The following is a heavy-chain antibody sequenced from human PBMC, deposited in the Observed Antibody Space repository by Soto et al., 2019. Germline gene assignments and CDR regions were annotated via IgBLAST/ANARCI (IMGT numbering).Heavy chain of an antibody. D-gene: IGHD5-12*01. CDR3: AKNGYNWDGGFDY. CDR2: ISYDGSNK. J-gene: IGHJ4*02. Sequence: QVQLVESGGGVVQPGRSLRLSCAASGFTFSSYGMHWVRQALGKGLEWVAVISYDGSNKYYADSVKGRFTISRDNSKNTLYLQMNSLRAEDTAVYYCAKNGYNWDGGFDYWGQGTLVTVSS. V-gene: IGHV3-30*18. CDR1: GFTFSSYG.